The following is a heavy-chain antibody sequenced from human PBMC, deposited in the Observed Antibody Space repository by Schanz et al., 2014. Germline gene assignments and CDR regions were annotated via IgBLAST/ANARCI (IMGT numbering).Heavy chain of an antibody. CDR1: GFTFSRCG. J-gene: IGHJ4*02. CDR3: ARHGNSWYLDY. Sequence: VQLLESGGGLVQPGGSPRLSCAASGFTFSRCGMHWVRQTPAKGLEWVAIIWFDGSNKYYADSVKGRFTISRDNSRNTLFLQMNSLRAEDTAVYYCARHGNSWYLDYWGQGTLVTVSS. D-gene: IGHD6-13*01. CDR2: IWFDGSNK. V-gene: IGHV3-33*08.